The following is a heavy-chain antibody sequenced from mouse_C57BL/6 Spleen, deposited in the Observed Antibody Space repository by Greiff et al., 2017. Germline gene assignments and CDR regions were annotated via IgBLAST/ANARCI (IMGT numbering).Heavy chain of an antibody. V-gene: IGHV1-55*01. D-gene: IGHD3-2*02. Sequence: QVQLKQPGAELVKPGASVKMSCKASGYTFTSYWITWVKQRPGQGLEWIGDIYPGSGSTNYNEKFKSKATLTVDTSSSTAYMQLSSLTSEDSAVYYCARLETAQNAMDYWGQGTSVTVSS. J-gene: IGHJ4*01. CDR2: IYPGSGST. CDR1: GYTFTSYW. CDR3: ARLETAQNAMDY.